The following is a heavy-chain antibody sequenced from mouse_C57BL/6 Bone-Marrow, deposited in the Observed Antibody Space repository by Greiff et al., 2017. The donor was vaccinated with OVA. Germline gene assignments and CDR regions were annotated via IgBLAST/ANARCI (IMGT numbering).Heavy chain of an antibody. Sequence: EVQGVESGGGLVKPGGSLKLSCAASGFTFSSYAMSWVRQTPEKRLEWVATISDGGSYTYYPDNVKGRFTISRDNAKNNLYLQMSHLKSEDTAMYYCARDPYYYAMDYWGQGTSVTVSS. CDR3: ARDPYYYAMDY. CDR2: ISDGGSYT. V-gene: IGHV5-4*01. J-gene: IGHJ4*01. CDR1: GFTFSSYA.